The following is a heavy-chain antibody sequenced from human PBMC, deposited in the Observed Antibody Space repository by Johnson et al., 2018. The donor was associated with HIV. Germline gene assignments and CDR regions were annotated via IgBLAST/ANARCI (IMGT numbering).Heavy chain of an antibody. CDR2: ISWNSGSI. J-gene: IGHJ3*02. CDR3: ARGDTAMGYDAFDI. V-gene: IGHV3-9*01. Sequence: VQLVESGGGLVQPGRSLRLSCAASGFTFDDYAMHWVRQAPGKGLEWVSGISWNSGSIGYADSVKGRFTISRDNAKNSLYLQMNSLRAEDTAVYYCARGDTAMGYDAFDIWGQGTMVTGSS. D-gene: IGHD5-18*01. CDR1: GFTFDDYA.